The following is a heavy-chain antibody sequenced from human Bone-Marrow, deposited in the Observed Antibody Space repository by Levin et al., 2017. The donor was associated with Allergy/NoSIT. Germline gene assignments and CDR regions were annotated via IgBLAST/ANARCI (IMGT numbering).Heavy chain of an antibody. Sequence: SQTLSLTCTVSGGSISSSSYYWGWIRQPPGKGLEWIGSIYYSGSTYYNPSLKSRVTISVDTSKNQFSLKLSSVTAADTAVYYCARDKARAVWDYWGQGTLVTVSS. D-gene: IGHD6-19*01. V-gene: IGHV4-39*07. CDR1: GGSISSSSYY. CDR3: ARDKARAVWDY. CDR2: IYYSGST. J-gene: IGHJ4*02.